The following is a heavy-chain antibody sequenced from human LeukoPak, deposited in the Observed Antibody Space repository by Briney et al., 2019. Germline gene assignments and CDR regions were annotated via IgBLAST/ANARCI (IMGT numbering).Heavy chain of an antibody. CDR1: GFTFSSYW. D-gene: IGHD3-10*01. V-gene: IGHV3-7*03. Sequence: PGGSLRLSCAASGFTFSSYWMSWVRQAPGKGLEWVANIKQDGSEKYYVDSVKGRFTISRDNAKNSLYLQMNSLRAEDTAVYYCARDRLWFGEPMGIDYWGQGTLVTASS. CDR3: ARDRLWFGEPMGIDY. J-gene: IGHJ4*02. CDR2: IKQDGSEK.